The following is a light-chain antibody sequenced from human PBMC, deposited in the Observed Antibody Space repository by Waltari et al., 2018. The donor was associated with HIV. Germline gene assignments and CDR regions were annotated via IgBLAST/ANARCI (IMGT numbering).Light chain of an antibody. CDR1: DLNDNEY. J-gene: IGLJ2*01. V-gene: IGLV2-14*01. CDR3: TSYISGTSPV. CDR2: EVT. Sequence: QSALTQPASVSGSPGQSITISCDLNDNEYVSWYQRHPGKAPKVIIYEVTNRPSGLSNRCSGSKSGNTATLTISWLQPEDEADYFCTSYISGTSPVFGRGTRVTVL.